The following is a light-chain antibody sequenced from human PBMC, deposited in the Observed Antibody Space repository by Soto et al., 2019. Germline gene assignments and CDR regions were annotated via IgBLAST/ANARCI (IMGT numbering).Light chain of an antibody. Sequence: QSALTQPPSASGSPGQSVTISCTGTSXDIGTSNFVSWYQHHPGKAPKLLIYEVTKRPSDVPDRFSGSKSANTASLTVSGLQAEDEADYYCGSYAGNSDFVFGTGTKVTVL. CDR3: GSYAGNSDFV. J-gene: IGLJ1*01. CDR2: EVT. CDR1: SXDIGTSNF. V-gene: IGLV2-8*01.